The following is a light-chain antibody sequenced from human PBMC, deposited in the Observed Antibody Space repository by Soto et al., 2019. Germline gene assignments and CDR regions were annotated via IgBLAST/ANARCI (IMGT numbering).Light chain of an antibody. Sequence: QSALTQPASVSGSPGQSITISCTGTRSDVGGYNYVSWYKQRPSKAPKLLIYDVSHRPSGVSNRFFGSKSGNTASLIISGLQAEDEADYYCFSYATSRARIFGGGTKLTVL. CDR1: RSDVGGYNY. V-gene: IGLV2-14*01. CDR2: DVS. CDR3: FSYATSRARI. J-gene: IGLJ2*01.